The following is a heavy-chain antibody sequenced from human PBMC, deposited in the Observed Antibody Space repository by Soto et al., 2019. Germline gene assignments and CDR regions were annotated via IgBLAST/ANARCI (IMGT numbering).Heavy chain of an antibody. CDR1: GFTVSSNY. J-gene: IGHJ4*02. Sequence: GGSLRLSCADSGFTVSSNYMSWVRQAPGKGLEWVSVIYSGGSTYYADSVKGRFTISRDNSKNTLYLQMNSLRAEDTAVYYCAREEYYYDSSGPGPLDYWGQGTLVPVSS. CDR2: IYSGGST. V-gene: IGHV3-53*01. D-gene: IGHD3-22*01. CDR3: AREEYYYDSSGPGPLDY.